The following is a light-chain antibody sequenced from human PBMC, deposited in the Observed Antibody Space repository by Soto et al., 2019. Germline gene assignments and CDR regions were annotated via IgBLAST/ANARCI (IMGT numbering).Light chain of an antibody. CDR2: KAS. CDR3: QQYNSYPYT. V-gene: IGKV1-5*03. CDR1: QSISSW. J-gene: IGKJ2*01. Sequence: DLQMTQSPSTLSASVGDRVTITCRASQSISSWLAWYQQKPGKAPKLLIYKASSLEGGVPSRFSGSGSVTEFTLTISNLQPDDFATYYCQQYNSYPYTFGQGTKLEIK.